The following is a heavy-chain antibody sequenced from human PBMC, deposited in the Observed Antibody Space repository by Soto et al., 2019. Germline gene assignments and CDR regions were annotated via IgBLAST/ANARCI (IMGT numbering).Heavy chain of an antibody. CDR3: ARVIVVVPAATSLDY. D-gene: IGHD2-2*01. V-gene: IGHV1-18*01. CDR1: GYTFTSYG. Sequence: ASVKVSCKASGYTFTSYGISCVRQAPGQGLEWMGWISAYNGNTNYAQKLQGRVTMTTDTSTSTAYMELRSLRSDDTAVYYCARVIVVVPAATSLDYWGQGTLVTVSS. J-gene: IGHJ4*02. CDR2: ISAYNGNT.